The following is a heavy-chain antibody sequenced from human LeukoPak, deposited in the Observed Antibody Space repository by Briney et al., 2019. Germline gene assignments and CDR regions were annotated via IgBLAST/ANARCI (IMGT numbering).Heavy chain of an antibody. CDR3: ATDSRARSNRLYDILTGYYNVRLDY. D-gene: IGHD3-9*01. J-gene: IGHJ4*02. Sequence: ASVKVSCKVSGYTLTELSMHWVRQAPGKGLEWMGGFDPEDGETIYAQKFQGRVTMTEDTSTDTAYMELSSLRSEDTAVYYCATDSRARSNRLYDILTGYYNVRLDYWAREPWSPSPQ. CDR2: FDPEDGET. CDR1: GYTLTELS. V-gene: IGHV1-24*01.